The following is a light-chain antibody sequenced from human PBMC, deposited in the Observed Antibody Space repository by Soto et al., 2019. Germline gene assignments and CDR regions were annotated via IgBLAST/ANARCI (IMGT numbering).Light chain of an antibody. CDR3: QQTYSNLWT. J-gene: IGKJ1*01. CDR2: AAS. V-gene: IGKV1-39*01. Sequence: DIQMSQSPSSLSASVGDRVTLTCRAAGSISRYLNWYQQKSGTAPKLLIYAASTLHTGVPSRFSGRGSGTDFTLTINNLQREDFADYFCQQTYSNLWTFGQGTKVDI. CDR1: GSISRY.